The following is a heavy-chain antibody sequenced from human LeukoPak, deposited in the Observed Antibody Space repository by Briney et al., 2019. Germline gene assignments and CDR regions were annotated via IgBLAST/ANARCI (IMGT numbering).Heavy chain of an antibody. CDR3: ARTWSSSSGDWSDP. D-gene: IGHD6-6*01. CDR2: INPNSGGT. Sequence: GASVKVSCKASGYTFTGYYMHWVRQAPGQGLEWMGWINPNSGGTNYAQKFQGRVTMTRDTSISTAYMELSRLRSDDTAVYYCARTWSSSSGDWSDPWGQGTLVTVSS. V-gene: IGHV1-2*02. CDR1: GYTFTGYY. J-gene: IGHJ5*02.